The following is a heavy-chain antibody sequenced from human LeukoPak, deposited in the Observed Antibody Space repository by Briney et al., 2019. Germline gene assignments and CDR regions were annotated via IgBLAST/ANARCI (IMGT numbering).Heavy chain of an antibody. J-gene: IGHJ4*02. Sequence: GGSLRLSCAASGFTFSSYSMNWVRQAPGKGLEWVSSISSSSSYIYYADSVKGRFTISRDNAKNSLYLQMSSLRAEDTAVYYCARDLAMVRGVSDYWGQGTLVTVSS. V-gene: IGHV3-21*01. CDR3: ARDLAMVRGVSDY. CDR2: ISSSSSYI. CDR1: GFTFSSYS. D-gene: IGHD3-10*01.